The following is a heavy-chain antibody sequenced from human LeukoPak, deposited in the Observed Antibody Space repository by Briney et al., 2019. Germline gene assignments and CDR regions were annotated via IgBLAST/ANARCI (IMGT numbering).Heavy chain of an antibody. V-gene: IGHV4-59*01. J-gene: IGHJ6*02. CDR2: IYYSGST. Sequence: SETLSLTCTVSGGSISSYYWSWIRQPPGKGLEWIGYIYYSGSTNYNPSLKSRDTISVDTSKNQFSLKLSSVTAADTAVYYCARDLTVIAVAGTDDYYYYGMDVWGQGTTVTVSS. CDR3: ARDLTVIAVAGTDDYYYYGMDV. CDR1: GGSISSYY. D-gene: IGHD6-19*01.